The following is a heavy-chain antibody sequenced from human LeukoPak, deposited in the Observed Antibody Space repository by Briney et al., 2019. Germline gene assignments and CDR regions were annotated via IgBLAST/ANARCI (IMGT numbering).Heavy chain of an antibody. CDR3: TRGSRAYYYMDV. Sequence: PSETLSLTCTVSGGSISSYYWRWIRQPPGKGLEWIGNIYYSGSTNYNPSLKSRVTISVDTSKNQFSLKLSSVTAADTAVYYCTRGSRAYYYMDVWGKGTTVTISS. V-gene: IGHV4-59*01. CDR2: IYYSGST. CDR1: GGSISSYY. J-gene: IGHJ6*03.